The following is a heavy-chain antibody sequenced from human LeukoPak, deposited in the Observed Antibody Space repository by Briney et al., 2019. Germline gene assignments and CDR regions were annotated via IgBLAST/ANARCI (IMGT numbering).Heavy chain of an antibody. Sequence: GRSLRLSCTASGFSFSRSGMHWVRQAPGKGLEWVAVMSFDGSNKFYTDSVKGRFTISRDNSKNTLYLQMNSLRAEDTAVYYCAKGMWVVRGVIGDAFDIWGQGTMVTVPS. CDR2: MSFDGSNK. V-gene: IGHV3-30*18. CDR1: GFSFSRSG. D-gene: IGHD3-10*01. CDR3: AKGMWVVRGVIGDAFDI. J-gene: IGHJ3*02.